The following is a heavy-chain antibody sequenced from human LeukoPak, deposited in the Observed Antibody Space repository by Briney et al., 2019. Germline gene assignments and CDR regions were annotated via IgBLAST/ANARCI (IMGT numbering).Heavy chain of an antibody. Sequence: GASVKVSCTAPGYTFTYRYLHWVRQAPGQALEWMGWITPFNGNTNYAQKFQDRVTITRDRSMSTAYMELSSLRSEDTAMYYCARSTGEWDHYGMDVWGQGTTVTVSS. V-gene: IGHV1-45*02. D-gene: IGHD3-10*01. CDR2: ITPFNGNT. CDR3: ARSTGEWDHYGMDV. J-gene: IGHJ6*02. CDR1: GYTFTYRY.